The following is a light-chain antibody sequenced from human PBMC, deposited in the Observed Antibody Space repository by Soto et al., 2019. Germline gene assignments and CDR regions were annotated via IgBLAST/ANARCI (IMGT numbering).Light chain of an antibody. J-gene: IGKJ2*01. CDR1: QNVINN. CDR3: QQYNNWPPNT. Sequence: EIVMTQSPATLSVSPGEGATLSCRASQNVINNLAWYQQKPGQAPRLLIYGASSRATGIPDRFSGSGSGTEFTLSISSLQSEDFAVYYCQQYNNWPPNTFGQGTKVEIK. CDR2: GAS. V-gene: IGKV3-15*01.